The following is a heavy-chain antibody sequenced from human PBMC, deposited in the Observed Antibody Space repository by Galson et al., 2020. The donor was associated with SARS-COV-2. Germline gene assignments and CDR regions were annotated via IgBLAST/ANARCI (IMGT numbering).Heavy chain of an antibody. D-gene: IGHD3-3*01. CDR2: IHYSGSP. CDR1: GGSISSSSYY. V-gene: IGHV4-39*07. CDR3: ARRLGDFWSGYLDY. Sequence: SETLSLTCTVSGGSISSSSYYWGWIRQPPGKGLEWIGSIHYSGSPYYNPSLKSRVTISVDTSKHQFSLKLSSVTAADTAVYSCARRLGDFWSGYLDYWGQGTLVTVSS. J-gene: IGHJ4*02.